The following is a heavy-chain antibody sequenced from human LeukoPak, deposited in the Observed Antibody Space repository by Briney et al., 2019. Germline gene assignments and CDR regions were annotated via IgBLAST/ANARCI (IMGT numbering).Heavy chain of an antibody. D-gene: IGHD4-11*01. J-gene: IGHJ4*02. CDR3: ARDRYSNAPDY. Sequence: PGGSLRLSCAASGFTFDDYGMSWVRQAPGKGLEWVSGINWNGGSTGYADSVKGRFTISRDNAKNSLYLRMNSLRAEDTALYYRARDRYSNAPDYWGQGTLVTVSS. CDR2: INWNGGST. CDR1: GFTFDDYG. V-gene: IGHV3-20*04.